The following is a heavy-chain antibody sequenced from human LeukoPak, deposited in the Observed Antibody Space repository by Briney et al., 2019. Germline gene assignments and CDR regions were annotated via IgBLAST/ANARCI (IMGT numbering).Heavy chain of an antibody. CDR3: AMPARPGELLESSFDY. CDR1: GGSISSGSYY. J-gene: IGHJ4*02. V-gene: IGHV4-39*07. D-gene: IGHD3-10*01. CDR2: IYYSGST. Sequence: SETLSLTCTVSGGSISSGSYYWSWIRQPAGKGLEWIGSIYYSGSTYYNPSLKSRVTISVDTSKNQFFLKLSSVTAADTAVYYCAMPARPGELLESSFDYWGQGTLVTVSS.